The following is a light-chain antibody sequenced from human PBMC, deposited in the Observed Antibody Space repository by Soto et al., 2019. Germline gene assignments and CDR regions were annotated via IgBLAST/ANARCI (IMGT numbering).Light chain of an antibody. J-gene: IGKJ5*01. CDR1: QGSGND. CDR2: SSF. CDR3: LHHKSNPLT. V-gene: IGKV1-17*01. Sequence: DIQMTQSPSSLSASVGDRVTITCRASQGSGNDLGWYQQKPVKALKRLIHSSFILPSGVPSRFNGSGSGTEFTLTVIRLQPEDFATYYCLHHKSNPLTVGQRTRLEIK.